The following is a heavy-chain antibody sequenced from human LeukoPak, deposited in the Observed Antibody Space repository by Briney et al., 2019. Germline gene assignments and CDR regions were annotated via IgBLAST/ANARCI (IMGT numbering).Heavy chain of an antibody. CDR1: GFTFSSYS. CDR3: ARDHYDFWSGYYWFDY. Sequence: GGSLRLSCAASGFTFSSYSMNWVRQAPGKGLEWVSSISSSSSYIYYADSVKGRFTISRDSAKNSLYLQMNSLRAEDTAVYYCARDHYDFWSGYYWFDYWGQGTLVTVSS. V-gene: IGHV3-21*01. CDR2: ISSSSSYI. D-gene: IGHD3-3*01. J-gene: IGHJ4*02.